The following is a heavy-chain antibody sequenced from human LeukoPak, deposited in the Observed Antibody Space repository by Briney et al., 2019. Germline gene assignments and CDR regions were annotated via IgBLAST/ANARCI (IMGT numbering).Heavy chain of an antibody. CDR3: ARDLLGDPPGI. Sequence: GGSLRLSCAASGFTVSSNYMSWVRQAPGKGLEWVAVISYDGSNKYYADSVKGRFTISRDNSKNTLYLQMNSLRAEDTAVYYCARDLLGDPPGIWGQGTMVTVSS. J-gene: IGHJ3*02. CDR1: GFTVSSNY. CDR2: ISYDGSNK. V-gene: IGHV3-30-3*01. D-gene: IGHD2-21*02.